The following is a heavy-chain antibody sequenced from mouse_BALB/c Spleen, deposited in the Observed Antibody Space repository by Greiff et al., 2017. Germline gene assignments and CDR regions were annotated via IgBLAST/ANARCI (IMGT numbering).Heavy chain of an antibody. CDR2: IRNKANVYTT. Sequence: EVKLVESGGGLVQPGGSLRLACATSGFTFTDYDIRWVRQSPGKALEWLGFIRNKANVYTTEYSASVKGRFTISRDNSQSILYLQMNTLRAEDSATYYCARIGSSYFDYWGQGTTLTVSS. CDR3: ARIGSSYFDY. V-gene: IGHV7-3*02. J-gene: IGHJ2*01. D-gene: IGHD1-1*01. CDR1: GFTFTDYD.